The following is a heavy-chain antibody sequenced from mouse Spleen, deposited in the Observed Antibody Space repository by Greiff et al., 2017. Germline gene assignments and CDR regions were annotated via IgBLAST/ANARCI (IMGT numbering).Heavy chain of an antibody. CDR1: GYTFTSYW. D-gene: IGHD3-1*01. Sequence: QVQLPQPGAELVRPGTSVKLSCKASGYTFTSYWMHWVKQRPGQGLEWIGVIDPSDSYTNYNQKFKGKATLTVDTSSSTAYMQLSSLTSEDSAVYYCARGGAHFDYWGQGTTLTVSS. CDR2: IDPSDSYT. CDR3: ARGGAHFDY. J-gene: IGHJ2*01. V-gene: IGHV1-59*01.